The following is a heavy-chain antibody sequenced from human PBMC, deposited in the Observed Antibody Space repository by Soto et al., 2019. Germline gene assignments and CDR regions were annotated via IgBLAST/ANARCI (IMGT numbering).Heavy chain of an antibody. CDR1: GFTVSSHY. CDR3: AQHDWFDP. Sequence: EVQLVESGGGLVQPGGSLRLSCAVSGFTVSSHYMSWVRQAPGKGLEWVSVIYSGGSTYYADSVKGRFTISRDNSKNTLSLQMNSRRAEDSAVYYCAQHDWFDPWGQGTLVTVSS. J-gene: IGHJ5*02. CDR2: IYSGGST. V-gene: IGHV3-66*01. D-gene: IGHD1-1*01.